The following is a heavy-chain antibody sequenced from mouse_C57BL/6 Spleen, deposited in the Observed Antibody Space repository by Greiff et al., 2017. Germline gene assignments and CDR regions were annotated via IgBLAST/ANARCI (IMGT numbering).Heavy chain of an antibody. Sequence: VQLQQSGAELVKPGASVKLSCTASGFNFNDYYMHWVKQRPEQGLEWIGGIDPADGETKYAAKFQGKATITADTSSNTAYLQLSSLTSEDTAVFYFAREGHVCRYGDYCGQGTAPTVS. V-gene: IGHV14-2*01. CDR3: AREGHVCRYGDY. CDR2: IDPADGET. D-gene: IGHD1-1*02. CDR1: GFNFNDYY. J-gene: IGHJ2*01.